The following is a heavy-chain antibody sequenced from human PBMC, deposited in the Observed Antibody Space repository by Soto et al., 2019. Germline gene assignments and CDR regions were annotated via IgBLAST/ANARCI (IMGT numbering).Heavy chain of an antibody. J-gene: IGHJ3*02. CDR3: ARGLLSNHDAFDI. Sequence: GXSGKVSWKASGNTFTSYDIHLVRQATGQGLEWMGWMNPNSGNTGYAQKFQGRVTMTRNTSISKAYMELSSLRSEDTAVYYCARGLLSNHDAFDIWGQGTMVTVSS. V-gene: IGHV1-8*01. CDR1: GNTFTSYD. CDR2: MNPNSGNT.